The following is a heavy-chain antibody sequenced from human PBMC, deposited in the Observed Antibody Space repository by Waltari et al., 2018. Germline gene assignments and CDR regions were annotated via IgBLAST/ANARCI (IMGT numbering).Heavy chain of an antibody. CDR3: ARDLDGYNYLQH. CDR2: IWYDGSNK. CDR1: GFTFSSYG. V-gene: IGHV3-33*01. Sequence: QVQLVESGGGVVKPGRSLRLSCAASGFTFSSYGLHWVRQAPGKGLEWVAVIWYDGSNKYYADSVKGRFTISRDNSKNTLYLQMNSLRAEDTAVYYCARDLDGYNYLQHWGQGTLVTVSS. D-gene: IGHD5-12*01. J-gene: IGHJ1*01.